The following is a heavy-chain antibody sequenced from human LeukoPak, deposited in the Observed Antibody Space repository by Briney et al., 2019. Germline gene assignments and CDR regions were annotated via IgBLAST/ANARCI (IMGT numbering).Heavy chain of an antibody. V-gene: IGHV3-21*01. Sequence: PGGSLRLSCAASGFTFSSYSMNWVRQAPGKGLEWVSSISSSSSYIYYADSVKGRFTISRDNAKNSLYLQMNSLRAEDTAVYYCARGSTPYGSAFDIWGQGTMVTVSS. CDR1: GFTFSSYS. J-gene: IGHJ3*02. D-gene: IGHD1-26*01. CDR3: ARGSTPYGSAFDI. CDR2: ISSSSSYI.